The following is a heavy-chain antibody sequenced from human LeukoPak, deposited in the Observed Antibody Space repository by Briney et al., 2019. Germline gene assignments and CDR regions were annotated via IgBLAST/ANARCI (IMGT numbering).Heavy chain of an antibody. CDR2: ISGSGGST. CDR1: GFTFGTFW. V-gene: IGHV3-23*01. J-gene: IGHJ4*02. CDR3: ARDIGSSSSKPDLAKRGGFDY. Sequence: PGGSLRLSCEASGFTFGTFWMSWVRQAPGKGLEWVSSISGSGGSTYSADSVKGRFTSSRANSKNTLYLQMNSLRAEDTAVYYCARDIGSSSSKPDLAKRGGFDYWGQGTLVTVSS. D-gene: IGHD6-13*01.